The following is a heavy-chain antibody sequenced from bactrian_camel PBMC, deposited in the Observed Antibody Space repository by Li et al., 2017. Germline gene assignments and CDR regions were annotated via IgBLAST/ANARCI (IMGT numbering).Heavy chain of an antibody. D-gene: IGHD3*01. J-gene: IGHJ4*01. CDR1: GNPGRSTC. Sequence: HVQLVESGGGSALAGGSVRLSCTASGNPGRSTCMGWFRQIPGQEREGVATIDKDGTKKYADSVKGRFTISKDSAENALLLQMTTLKPEDSGLYYCAIDVCPLWVGHAVPVYTYEGQGTQVTVS. V-gene: IGHV3S53*01. CDR2: IDKDGTK.